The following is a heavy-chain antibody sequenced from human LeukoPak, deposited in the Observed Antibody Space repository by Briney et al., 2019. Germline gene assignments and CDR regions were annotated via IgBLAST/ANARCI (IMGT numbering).Heavy chain of an antibody. Sequence: GGSLRLSCAASGFTFSNAWMSWVRQAPGKGLEWVGRIKSKTDGGTTDYAAPVKGRFTISRDDSKNTLYLQMNSLKTEDTAVYYCTIELRLGLSDIWGQGTMVTVSS. CDR2: IKSKTDGGTT. J-gene: IGHJ3*02. V-gene: IGHV3-15*01. CDR3: TIELRLGLSDI. D-gene: IGHD1-7*01. CDR1: GFTFSNAW.